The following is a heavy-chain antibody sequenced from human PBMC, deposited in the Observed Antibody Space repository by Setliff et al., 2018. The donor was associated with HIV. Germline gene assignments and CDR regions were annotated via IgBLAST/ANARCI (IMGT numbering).Heavy chain of an antibody. Sequence: PGGSLRLSCEGSGFSFSTYGMHWVRQAPGKGLEWISFISSSSSPIYYADSVKGRFTISRDNAKNSLFLQMNSLRAEDTAMYYCARLDFFDSSTYPPYDSWGQGTLVTVSS. D-gene: IGHD3-22*01. CDR1: GFSFSTYG. CDR3: ARLDFFDSSTYPPYDS. V-gene: IGHV3-48*04. J-gene: IGHJ4*02. CDR2: ISSSSSPI.